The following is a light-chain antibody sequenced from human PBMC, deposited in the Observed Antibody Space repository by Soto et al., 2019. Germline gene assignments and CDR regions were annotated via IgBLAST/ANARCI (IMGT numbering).Light chain of an antibody. Sequence: SVLTQPASMSGSPVQSITISCTGTSSDVGGYNYVSWYQQHPGKAPKLMIYDVSNRPSGVSNRFSGSKSGNTASLTISGLQAEDEADYYCSSYTSSSTGVFGTGTKVTVL. CDR2: DVS. V-gene: IGLV2-14*01. CDR1: SSDVGGYNY. J-gene: IGLJ1*01. CDR3: SSYTSSSTGV.